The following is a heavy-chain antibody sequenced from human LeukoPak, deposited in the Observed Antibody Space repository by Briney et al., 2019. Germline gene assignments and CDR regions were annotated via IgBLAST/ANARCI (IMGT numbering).Heavy chain of an antibody. CDR3: ASRIAVAGTAPDY. V-gene: IGHV3-21*01. Sequence: GGSLRLSCAASGFTFSSYSMNWVRQAPGKGLEWVSSISSSSYIYYADSVKGRFTISRDNAKNSLYLQMNSLRAEDTAVYYCASRIAVAGTAPDYWGQGTLVTVSS. CDR2: ISSSSYI. J-gene: IGHJ4*02. D-gene: IGHD6-19*01. CDR1: GFTFSSYS.